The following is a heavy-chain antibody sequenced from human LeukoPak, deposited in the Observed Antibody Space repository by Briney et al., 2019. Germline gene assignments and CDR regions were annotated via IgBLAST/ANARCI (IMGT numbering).Heavy chain of an antibody. V-gene: IGHV5-51*01. CDR1: GYSFTSYW. J-gene: IGHJ5*02. Sequence: GESLKISCKGSGYSFTSYWIGWVRQMPGKGLGWMGIIYPGDSDTRYSPSFQGQVTISADKSISTAYLQWSSLKASDTAMYYCARTYDSHSSSSRPYNWFDPWGQGTLVTVSS. D-gene: IGHD6-6*01. CDR3: ARTYDSHSSSSRPYNWFDP. CDR2: IYPGDSDT.